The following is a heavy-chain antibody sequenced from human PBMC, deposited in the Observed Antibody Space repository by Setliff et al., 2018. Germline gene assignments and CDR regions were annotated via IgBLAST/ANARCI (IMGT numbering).Heavy chain of an antibody. J-gene: IGHJ3*02. Sequence: VSCKGSGYILSSYGISWVRQAPGQGLEWMVWISPYNGVTNYAQRFQGRVTMTTDTSTSAAYMELRSLRSDDTAVYYCAISSLSICSGGSCPNAFDIWGQGTLVTVSS. CDR2: ISPYNGVT. CDR1: GYILSSYG. D-gene: IGHD2-15*01. CDR3: AISSLSICSGGSCPNAFDI. V-gene: IGHV1-18*01.